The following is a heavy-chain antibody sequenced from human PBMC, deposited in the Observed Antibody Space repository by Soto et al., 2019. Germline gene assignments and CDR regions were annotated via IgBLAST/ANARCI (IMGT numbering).Heavy chain of an antibody. J-gene: IGHJ5*02. CDR3: AALPPRIVVTLLPIPT. Sequence: QVQLRQSGPGLVKTSGTLSLTCAVSGVSVSSTNWWTWVRQPPGKRLEWIGEIYHSGSATYSPSLSGRATISVDKSNNRFSLRLRSVAAADTAVYYCAALPPRIVVTLLPIPTWGQGIQVTVSS. V-gene: IGHV4-4*02. CDR1: GVSVSSTNW. D-gene: IGHD2-21*01. CDR2: IYHSGSA.